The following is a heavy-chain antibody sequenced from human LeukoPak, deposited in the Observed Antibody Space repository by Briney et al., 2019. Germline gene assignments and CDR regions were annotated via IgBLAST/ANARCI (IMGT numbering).Heavy chain of an antibody. Sequence: PGGSLRLSCAAPPFTFSDYSMNWVRQAPGKGLEWISYISGRSSTIYYADSVRGRFTISRDNAKNSMYLQMNSLRAEDTAAYYCARDRLTSGSYFFDYWGQGTLVTVSS. V-gene: IGHV3-48*01. CDR2: ISGRSSTI. J-gene: IGHJ4*02. CDR3: ARDRLTSGSYFFDY. D-gene: IGHD1-26*01. CDR1: PFTFSDYS.